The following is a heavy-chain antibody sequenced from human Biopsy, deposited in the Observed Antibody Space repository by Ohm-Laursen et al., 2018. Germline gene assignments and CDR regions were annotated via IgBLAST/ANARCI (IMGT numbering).Heavy chain of an antibody. CDR1: GGPFNNHA. V-gene: IGHV1-69*04. D-gene: IGHD5-24*01. CDR3: ATDADGYYTEFDF. J-gene: IGHJ4*02. Sequence: ASVNVSCKASGGPFNNHAFSWVRQAPGQGLEWLGRIVPILGTVNYAQRFQGRVALTADKSTGTAYMELNRLISDDTAVYYCATDADGYYTEFDFWGQGALITVSS. CDR2: IVPILGTV.